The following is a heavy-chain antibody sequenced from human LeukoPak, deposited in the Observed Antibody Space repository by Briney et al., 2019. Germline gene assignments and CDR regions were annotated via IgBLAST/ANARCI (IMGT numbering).Heavy chain of an antibody. V-gene: IGHV3-23*01. Sequence: GGSLRLSCAASGFTFSSYGMSWVRQAPGKGLEWVSAISGSGGSTYYADSVKGRFTISRDNSKNTLYLQMNSLRAEDTAVYYCAKLPYDYGDDLPDYWGQGTLVTVSS. CDR3: AKLPYDYGDDLPDY. CDR1: GFTFSSYG. CDR2: ISGSGGST. D-gene: IGHD4-17*01. J-gene: IGHJ4*02.